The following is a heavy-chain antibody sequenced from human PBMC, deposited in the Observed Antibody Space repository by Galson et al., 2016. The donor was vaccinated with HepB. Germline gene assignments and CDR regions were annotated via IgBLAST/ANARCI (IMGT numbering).Heavy chain of an antibody. V-gene: IGHV4-39*01. CDR1: GASISSNGHY. D-gene: IGHD5-24*01. CDR2: TYYSGST. CDR3: ERWLQSVNAFDL. J-gene: IGHJ3*01. Sequence: QVQLLESGPGLVKPSQTLSLTCNVSGASISSNGHYWGWIRQPPGKGLEWNGSTYYSGSTYYNPSLKSRLAISVDTSKNQFSLKLSSVTAADTAVYYCERWLQSVNAFDLWGQGTMVTVSS.